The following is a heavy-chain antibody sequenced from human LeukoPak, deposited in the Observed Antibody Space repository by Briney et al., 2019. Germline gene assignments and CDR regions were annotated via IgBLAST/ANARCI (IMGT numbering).Heavy chain of an antibody. J-gene: IGHJ4*02. CDR3: TGSYHYYFDY. Sequence: SETLSLTCTVSGGSISSYYWSWIRKPAGKGLEWIGRIYTSGSTNYNPSLKSRVTMSVDTSKNQFSLKLSSVTAADTAVYYCTGSYHYYFDYWGQGTLVTVSS. V-gene: IGHV4-4*07. D-gene: IGHD3-10*01. CDR2: IYTSGST. CDR1: GGSISSYY.